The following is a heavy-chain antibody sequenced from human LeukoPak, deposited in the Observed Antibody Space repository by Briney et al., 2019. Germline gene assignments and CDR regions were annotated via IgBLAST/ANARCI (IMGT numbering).Heavy chain of an antibody. D-gene: IGHD2-2*01. J-gene: IGHJ4*02. Sequence: GRSLRLSCAASGFTFSSYGMHWVRQAPGKGREWVAVIWYDGSNKYYADSVKGRFTISRDNSKNTLYLQMNSLRAEDTAVYYCARDGGYCSSTSCYEFDYWGQGTLVTVSS. CDR3: ARDGGYCSSTSCYEFDY. CDR1: GFTFSSYG. V-gene: IGHV3-33*01. CDR2: IWYDGSNK.